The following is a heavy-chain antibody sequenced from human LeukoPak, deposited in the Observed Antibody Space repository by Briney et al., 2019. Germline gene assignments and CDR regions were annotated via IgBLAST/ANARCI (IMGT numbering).Heavy chain of an antibody. D-gene: IGHD3-3*01. CDR2: IKQDGSEK. CDR1: GFTFSSYW. Sequence: GGSLRLSCAASGFTFSSYWMSWVRQAPGKGREWVANIKQDGSEKNYVDSVKGRFTISRDNAKNSLYLQMNSLRAEDTAVYYCARDALAREYYDFWSGYYAPFDYWGQGTLVTVSS. J-gene: IGHJ4*02. V-gene: IGHV3-7*01. CDR3: ARDALAREYYDFWSGYYAPFDY.